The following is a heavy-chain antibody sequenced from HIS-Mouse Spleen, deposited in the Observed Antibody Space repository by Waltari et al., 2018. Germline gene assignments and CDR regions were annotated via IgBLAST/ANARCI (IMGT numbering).Heavy chain of an antibody. CDR3: ARYQRWGQGDAFDI. V-gene: IGHV3-21*01. CDR2: ISSSSSYI. Sequence: EVQLVESGGGLVKPGGSLRLSCAASGFTFSSYSMNWVRQAPGEGLEGVSSISSSSSYIYYSDSVKGRFTSSRDNAKNSLYLKMNSLRAEDTAVYYCARYQRWGQGDAFDIWGQGTMVTVSS. D-gene: IGHD2-21*02. CDR1: GFTFSSYS. J-gene: IGHJ3*02.